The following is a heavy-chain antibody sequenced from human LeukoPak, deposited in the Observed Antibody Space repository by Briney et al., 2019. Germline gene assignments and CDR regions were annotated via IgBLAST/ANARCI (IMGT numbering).Heavy chain of an antibody. CDR2: IYYIRNI. CDR1: GRSIRISSYY. J-gene: IGHJ3*01. Sequence: PAETLSLTCTVSGRSIRISSYYWAWIPQSPGKGPEWIPNIYYIRNIYYNLSRKSRVTMSIDMSKNQFSLKLDSVIAADTAVYSCARVGVYYESSGSYQKDAFDVWGQGKVVTVSP. V-gene: IGHV4-39*07. D-gene: IGHD3-22*01. CDR3: ARVGVYYESSGSYQKDAFDV.